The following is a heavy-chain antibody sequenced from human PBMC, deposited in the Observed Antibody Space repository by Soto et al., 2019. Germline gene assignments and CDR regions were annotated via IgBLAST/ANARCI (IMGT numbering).Heavy chain of an antibody. CDR2: IILPFGTP. CDR1: GGTFSNHA. Sequence: QVRLVQSGAEVKKPGSSVKVSCKASGGTFSNHAINWVRQAPGQGPEWMGVIILPFGTPNYAQRFQGRVTITADESMTTAYMELNGLRFEDTTVYYCARGHDDAGYIDYWGQGSLVTVSS. V-gene: IGHV1-69*13. CDR3: ARGHDDAGYIDY. J-gene: IGHJ4*02. D-gene: IGHD1-1*01.